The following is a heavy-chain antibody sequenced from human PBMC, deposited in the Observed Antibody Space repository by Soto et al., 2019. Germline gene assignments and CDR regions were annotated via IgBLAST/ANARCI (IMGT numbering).Heavy chain of an antibody. V-gene: IGHV1-18*01. CDR1: GYTFNSYG. J-gene: IGHJ4*02. Sequence: QVQLVQSGAEVKKPGASVKVSCKASGYTFNSYGISWVRQAPGQVLEWMGWIRGYNGNTNYAQKLQGRVTMTTDTSTSTAYMELGSLTSDDTAVYYCAIDRGGSGSYSFDYWGQGTLVIVSS. CDR2: IRGYNGNT. CDR3: AIDRGGSGSYSFDY. D-gene: IGHD3-10*01.